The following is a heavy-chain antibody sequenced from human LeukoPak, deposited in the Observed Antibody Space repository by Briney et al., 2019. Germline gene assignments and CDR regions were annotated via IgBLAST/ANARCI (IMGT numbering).Heavy chain of an antibody. CDR3: ARDPSLYGSGSYVFDP. Sequence: ASVKVSCKASGYTFTGYYMHWVRQAPGQGLEWMGWINPNSGGTNYAQKFQGRVTMTRDTSISTAYMELSRLRPDDTAVYYCARDPSLYGSGSYVFDPWGQGTLVTVSS. CDR2: INPNSGGT. V-gene: IGHV1-2*02. J-gene: IGHJ5*02. D-gene: IGHD3-10*01. CDR1: GYTFTGYY.